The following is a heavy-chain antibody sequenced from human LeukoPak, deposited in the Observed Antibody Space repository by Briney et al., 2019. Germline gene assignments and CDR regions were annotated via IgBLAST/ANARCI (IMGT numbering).Heavy chain of an antibody. V-gene: IGHV3-30*04. CDR1: GFTFSSYA. CDR2: ISYDGSNK. D-gene: IGHD3-10*01. CDR3: ARERVRGVIFPFDY. Sequence: PGRSLRLSCAASGFTFSSYAMHWVRQAPDKGLEWVAVISYDGSNKYYADSVKGRFTISRDNSKNTLYLQMNSLRAEDTAVYYCARERVRGVIFPFDYWGQGTLVTVSS. J-gene: IGHJ4*02.